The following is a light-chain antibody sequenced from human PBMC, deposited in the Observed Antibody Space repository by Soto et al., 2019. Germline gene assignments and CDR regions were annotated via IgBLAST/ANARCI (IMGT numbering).Light chain of an antibody. V-gene: IGKV1-12*01. CDR1: QGISNW. J-gene: IGKJ2*01. CDR3: QQADSFPQT. Sequence: DIQMTQSPSSVSASVGDRVTITCRASQGISNWLAWYQQKPGKAPKLLISAASILQSGVSSRFSGSGAGTDFTLTITSLQPEDIATYYCQQADSFPQTFGQGTKLEIK. CDR2: AAS.